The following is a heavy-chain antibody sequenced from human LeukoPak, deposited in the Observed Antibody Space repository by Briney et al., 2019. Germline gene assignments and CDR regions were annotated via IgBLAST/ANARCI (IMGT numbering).Heavy chain of an antibody. D-gene: IGHD1-26*01. CDR3: ASSVGSTDY. Sequence: SETLSLTCAVYGESLSKYYWTWIRQSPGKGLEWIGEINHRGSTNLNPSLKSRVTLSVDTSKHQFSLKLTSVTAADAAVYYCASSVGSTDYWGQGTLV. V-gene: IGHV4-34*01. CDR2: INHRGST. CDR1: GESLSKYY. J-gene: IGHJ4*02.